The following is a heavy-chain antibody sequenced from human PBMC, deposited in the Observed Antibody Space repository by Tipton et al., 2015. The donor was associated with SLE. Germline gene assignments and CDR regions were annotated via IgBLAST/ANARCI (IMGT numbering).Heavy chain of an antibody. CDR3: AGELTGYSY. J-gene: IGHJ4*02. Sequence: TLSLTCTISGDSIRSSYWSWIRQPPGQGLEWIGHIYDSGGTDYNPSLKSRVSIAADTSKKQFSLRLSSVTTADTAVYFCAGELTGYSYWGQGTLVTVSS. D-gene: IGHD3-9*01. CDR2: IYDSGGT. CDR1: GDSIRSSY. V-gene: IGHV4-59*01.